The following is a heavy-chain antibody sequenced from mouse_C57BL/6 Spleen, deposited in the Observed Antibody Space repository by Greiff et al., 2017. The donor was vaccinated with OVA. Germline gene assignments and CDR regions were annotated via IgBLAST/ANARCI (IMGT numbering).Heavy chain of an antibody. CDR3: ARYGYDGDFDY. D-gene: IGHD2-2*01. CDR2: ISYDGSN. CDR1: GYSITSGYY. J-gene: IGHJ2*01. V-gene: IGHV3-6*01. Sequence: EVKLVESGPGLVKPSQSLSLTCSVTGYSITSGYYWNWIRQFPGNKLEWMGYISYDGSNNYNPSLKNRISITRDTSKNQFFLKLNSVTTEDTATYYCARYGYDGDFDYWGQGTTLTVSS.